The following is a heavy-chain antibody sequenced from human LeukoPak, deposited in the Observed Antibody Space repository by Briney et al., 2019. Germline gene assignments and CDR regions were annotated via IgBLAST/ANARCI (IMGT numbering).Heavy chain of an antibody. D-gene: IGHD5-18*01. CDR3: ARGAYSYGYLFDY. V-gene: IGHV3-33*08. Sequence: GRSLRLSCAASGFTFSSYEMNWVRQAPGKGLEWVAVIWYDGSNKYYADSVKGRFTISRDNSKNTLYLQMNSLRAEDTAVYYCARGAYSYGYLFDYWGQGTLVTVSS. J-gene: IGHJ4*02. CDR2: IWYDGSNK. CDR1: GFTFSSYE.